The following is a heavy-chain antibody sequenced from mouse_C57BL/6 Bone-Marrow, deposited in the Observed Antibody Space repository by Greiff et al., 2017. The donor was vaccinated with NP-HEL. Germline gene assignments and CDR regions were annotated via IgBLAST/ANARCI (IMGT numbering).Heavy chain of an antibody. CDR1: GFTFSSYA. D-gene: IGHD2-3*01. CDR3: TRDGYYATWCAY. CDR2: ISSGGDYI. Sequence: EVQVVESGEGLVKPGGSLKLSCAASGFTFSSYAMSWVRQTPEKRLEWVAYISSGGDYIYYADTVKGRFTISRDNARNTLYLQMSSLKSEDTAMYYGTRDGYYATWCAYWGQGTLVTVSA. V-gene: IGHV5-9-1*02. J-gene: IGHJ3*01.